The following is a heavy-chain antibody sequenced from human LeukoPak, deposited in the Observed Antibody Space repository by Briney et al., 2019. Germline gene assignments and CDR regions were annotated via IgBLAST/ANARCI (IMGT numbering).Heavy chain of an antibody. CDR1: GYTFTGYY. Sequence: ASVKVSCKASGYTFTGYYMHWVRQAPGQGLEWMGWINPNSGGTNYAQKFQGRVTMTRDTSISTAYMELSRLRSDDTAVYYCARIFVSGWYSDAFDIWGQGTMVTVSS. CDR3: ARIFVSGWYSDAFDI. D-gene: IGHD6-19*01. V-gene: IGHV1-2*02. J-gene: IGHJ3*02. CDR2: INPNSGGT.